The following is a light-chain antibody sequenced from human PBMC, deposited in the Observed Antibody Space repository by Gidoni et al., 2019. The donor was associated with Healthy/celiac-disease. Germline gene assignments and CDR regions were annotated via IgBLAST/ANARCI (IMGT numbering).Light chain of an antibody. V-gene: IGKV3-20*01. J-gene: IGKJ5*01. Sequence: LVFTPSPGTLSLSPGERAPLSCRASQSVSSSYLAWYQQTPGQAPRLLIDGASSRATGIPDRFSGSGSGTDFTLTISRLEPEDFAVYYCQQYGSSPQDTFGQGTRLEIK. CDR2: GAS. CDR1: QSVSSSY. CDR3: QQYGSSPQDT.